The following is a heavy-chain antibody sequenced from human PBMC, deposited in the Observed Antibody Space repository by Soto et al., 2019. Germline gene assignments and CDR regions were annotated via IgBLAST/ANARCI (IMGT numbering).Heavy chain of an antibody. CDR2: IIPIFGTA. D-gene: IGHD2-2*01. J-gene: IGHJ6*02. CDR1: GGTFSSYA. Sequence: ASVKVSCKASGGTFSSYAISWVRQAPGQGLEWMGGIIPIFGTANYAQKFQGRVTITADESTSTAYMELSSLRSEDTAVYYCAREVEDIVVVPAATYGMDVWGQGTTVTVSS. CDR3: AREVEDIVVVPAATYGMDV. V-gene: IGHV1-69*13.